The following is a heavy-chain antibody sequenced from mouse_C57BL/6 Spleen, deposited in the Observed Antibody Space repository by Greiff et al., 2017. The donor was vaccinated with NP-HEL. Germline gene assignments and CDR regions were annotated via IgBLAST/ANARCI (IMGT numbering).Heavy chain of an antibody. CDR2: IYPGDGDT. CDR1: GYAFSSSW. V-gene: IGHV1-82*01. Sequence: QVQLLQSGPELVKPGASVKISCTASGYAFSSSWMNWVKQRPGKGLEWIGRIYPGDGDTNYNGKFKGKATLTADKSSSTAYMQLSSLTSEDSAVYVCAGAEGGYYYAMDYWGQGTSVTVSS. J-gene: IGHJ4*01. CDR3: AGAEGGYYYAMDY.